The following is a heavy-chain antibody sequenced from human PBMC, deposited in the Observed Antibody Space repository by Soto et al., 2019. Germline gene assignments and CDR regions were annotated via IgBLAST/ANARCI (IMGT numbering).Heavy chain of an antibody. CDR3: ARRVGGYFDF. CDR2: IYNGGST. V-gene: IGHV4-4*07. Sequence: EALSLTCTDSGGCISSSYWGWIRQPAGEGLEWIGRIYNGGSTNYTPSLKSRITMSIDTSKNQFYLKLTSVTAADTAVYYCARRVGGYFDFWGQGILVIVSS. CDR1: GGCISSSY. J-gene: IGHJ4*02.